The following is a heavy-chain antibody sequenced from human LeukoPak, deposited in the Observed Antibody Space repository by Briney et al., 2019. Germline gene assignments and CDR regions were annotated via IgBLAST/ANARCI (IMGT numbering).Heavy chain of an antibody. CDR3: ARERFSRGYSYGYYYYYGMDV. CDR2: IIPIFGTA. D-gene: IGHD5-18*01. J-gene: IGHJ6*02. Sequence: SVNVSCKTSGYTFTNYGINWVRQAPGQGLEWMGGIIPIFGTANYAQKFQGRVTITADESTSTAYMELSSLRSEDTAVYYCARERFSRGYSYGYYYYYGMDVWGQGTTVTVSS. V-gene: IGHV1-69*13. CDR1: GYTFTNYG.